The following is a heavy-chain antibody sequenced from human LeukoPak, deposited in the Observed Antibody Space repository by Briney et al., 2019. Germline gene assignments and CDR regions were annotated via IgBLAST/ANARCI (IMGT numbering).Heavy chain of an antibody. CDR2: ICAYNGNT. CDR3: ARVRARLGYYYGMDV. Sequence: ASVKVSCKSSGYTFTSYGISWVRQAPVQRLEWIGWICAYNGNTNYAQKLQGRVTMTTDTSTSTAYMELRSLRSHDTAVYYCARVRARLGYYYGMDVWGQGTTVTVSS. D-gene: IGHD6-25*01. J-gene: IGHJ6*02. CDR1: GYTFTSYG. V-gene: IGHV1-18*01.